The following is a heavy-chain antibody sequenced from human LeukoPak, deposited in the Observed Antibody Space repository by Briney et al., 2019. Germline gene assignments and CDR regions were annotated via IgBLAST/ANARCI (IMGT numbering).Heavy chain of an antibody. J-gene: IGHJ4*02. Sequence: GGSLRLSCAASGFTFSSYGMHWVRQAPGKGLEWVAFIRYDGTNKYYADSVKGRFTISRDNSKNTLYLQMNSLRAEDTAVYYCAKDWQYYGSGRTYYFDYWGQGPLVTVSS. CDR2: IRYDGTNK. D-gene: IGHD3-10*01. CDR3: AKDWQYYGSGRTYYFDY. CDR1: GFTFSSYG. V-gene: IGHV3-30*02.